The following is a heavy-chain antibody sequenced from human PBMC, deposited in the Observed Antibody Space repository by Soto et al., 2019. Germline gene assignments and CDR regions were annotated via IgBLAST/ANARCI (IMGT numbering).Heavy chain of an antibody. J-gene: IGHJ6*02. Sequence: ASVKVSCKASGYTFTSYDINWVRQATGQGLEWMGWMNPNSGNTGYAQKFQGRVTMTRNTSISTAYMELSSLRAEDTALYYCAKDGGKVSGTSSGYYGMDVWGQGTTVTVSS. V-gene: IGHV1-8*01. CDR3: AKDGGKVSGTSSGYYGMDV. D-gene: IGHD2-2*01. CDR2: MNPNSGNT. CDR1: GYTFTSYD.